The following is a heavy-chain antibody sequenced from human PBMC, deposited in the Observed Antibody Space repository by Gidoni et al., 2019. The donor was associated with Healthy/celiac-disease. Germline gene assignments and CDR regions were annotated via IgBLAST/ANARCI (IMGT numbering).Heavy chain of an antibody. CDR1: GGSISSSSYY. CDR3: ASEYYDFYLIGY. CDR2: IYYGGST. J-gene: IGHJ4*02. V-gene: IGHV4-39*01. D-gene: IGHD3-3*01. Sequence: QLQLQESGPGLVKPSETLSLTCTVSGGSISSSSYYWGWIRPPPGKGLVWIGSIYYGGSTYYNPSLTSRVTISVDTSKNQFSLKLSSVTAADTAVYYCASEYYDFYLIGYWGQGTLVTVSS.